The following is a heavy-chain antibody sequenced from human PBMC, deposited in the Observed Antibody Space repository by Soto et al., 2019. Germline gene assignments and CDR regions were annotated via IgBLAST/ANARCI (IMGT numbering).Heavy chain of an antibody. CDR3: ARNGDYMDY. CDR1: GEGVTSYW. V-gene: IGHV5-10-1*01. D-gene: IGHD4-17*01. Sequence: GGALKRACKGSGEGVTSYWITWVRQMPGKGLEWMGRIDPRIDPSDSYTNYSPSFQGHVTISADKSISTAYLQWSSLKASDTAMYYCARNGDYMDYWGQGTLVTVS. CDR2: IDPRIDPSDSYT. J-gene: IGHJ4*02.